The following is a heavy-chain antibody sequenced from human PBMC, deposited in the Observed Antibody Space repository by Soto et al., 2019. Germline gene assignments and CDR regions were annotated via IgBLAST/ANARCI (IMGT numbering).Heavy chain of an antibody. V-gene: IGHV1-69*13. CDR3: ARADYYYGSGSYLAY. CDR2: IIPIFGTA. Sequence: SVKVSCKASGGTFSSYAISWVRQAPVQGLEWMGGIIPIFGTANYAQKFQGRVTITADESTSTAYMELSSLRSEDTAVYYCARADYYYGSGSYLAYWGQGTLVTVSS. CDR1: GGTFSSYA. J-gene: IGHJ4*02. D-gene: IGHD3-10*01.